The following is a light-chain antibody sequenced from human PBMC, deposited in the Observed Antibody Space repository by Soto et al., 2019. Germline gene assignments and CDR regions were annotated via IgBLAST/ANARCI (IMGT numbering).Light chain of an antibody. V-gene: IGKV3-20*01. J-gene: IGKJ1*01. CDR1: QTVRDSY. Sequence: EIVLTQSPGTLSLSPGERATLSCRASQTVRDSYLAWYQQKPGQAPSLLIYDTSTRATGVPDRFSGSGSGTDFALTISRVEPEEFALYFCQQYGSSPGTFGQGNKVEI. CDR2: DTS. CDR3: QQYGSSPGT.